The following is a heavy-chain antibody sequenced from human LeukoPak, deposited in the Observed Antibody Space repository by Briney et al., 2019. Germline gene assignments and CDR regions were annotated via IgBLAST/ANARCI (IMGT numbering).Heavy chain of an antibody. J-gene: IGHJ4*02. D-gene: IGHD1-1*01. CDR3: ARDGNDVMDY. V-gene: IGHV1-18*01. CDR2: ISGYNDNA. CDR1: GYTFTNYG. Sequence: SVKVSCKASGYTFTNYGISWVRQAPGQGLEWVGWISGYNDNAHYAQKLQGRVTMTRGTSTSTVYMELRSLSSDDTAIYYCARDGNDVMDYWGQGTLVTVSS.